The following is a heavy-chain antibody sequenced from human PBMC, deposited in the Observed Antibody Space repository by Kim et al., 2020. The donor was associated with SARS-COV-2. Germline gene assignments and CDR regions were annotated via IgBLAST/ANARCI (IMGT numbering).Heavy chain of an antibody. Sequence: SETLSLTCAVYGGSFSGYYWSWIRQPPGKGLEWIGEINHSGSTNYNPSLKSRVTISVDTSKNQFSLKLSSVTAADTAVYYCARTRRSSSDYIDYWGQGTL. J-gene: IGHJ4*02. CDR3: ARTRRSSSDYIDY. V-gene: IGHV4-34*01. CDR2: INHSGST. D-gene: IGHD6-6*01. CDR1: GGSFSGYY.